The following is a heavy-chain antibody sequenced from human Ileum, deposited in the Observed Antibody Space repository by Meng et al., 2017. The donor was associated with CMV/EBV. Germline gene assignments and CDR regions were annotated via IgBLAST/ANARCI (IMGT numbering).Heavy chain of an antibody. Sequence: QVQLKESGPGIVKPSQTLSLTCSVSGDSISSDNYHWSWIRQPAGKGLEWIGQRHKNGNDNYNASLKSRVTISIDTSKNQFSLTLTSVTAADTAVYYCAIYYGGVGGRGYWAQGTLVTVSS. J-gene: IGHJ4*02. CDR1: GDSISSDNYH. V-gene: IGHV4-61*09. D-gene: IGHD2-21*01. CDR2: RHKNGND. CDR3: AIYYGGVGGRGY.